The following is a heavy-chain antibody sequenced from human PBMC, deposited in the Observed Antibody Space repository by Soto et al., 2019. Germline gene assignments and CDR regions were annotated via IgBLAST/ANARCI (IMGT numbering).Heavy chain of an antibody. CDR2: IYPADSDV. CDR3: ARGRETEHNRNFLDAFNV. D-gene: IGHD1-7*01. Sequence: HGESLKISCEGSGYTFSTYWIGWVRQMPGKGLEWLGLIYPADSDVRYSPSFQGHVTISADESISTAYLQWASLKASDAAIYYCARGRETEHNRNFLDAFNVWGQGTMVTVSS. V-gene: IGHV5-51*01. CDR1: GYTFSTYW. J-gene: IGHJ3*01.